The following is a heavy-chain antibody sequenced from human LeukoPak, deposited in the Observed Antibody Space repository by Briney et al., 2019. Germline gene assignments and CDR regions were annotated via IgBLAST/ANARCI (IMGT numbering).Heavy chain of an antibody. D-gene: IGHD3-16*01. CDR2: ISNDGSST. V-gene: IGHV3-74*01. CDR3: ARERGFNYFDY. Sequence: GGSLRLSCAASGFTFTTYWIHWVRQAPGKGLVWVSRISNDGSSTTYADSVKGRFTISRDNAKNTVYLQMNGLRAEDTAVYYCARERGFNYFDYWGQGTLVTASS. J-gene: IGHJ4*02. CDR1: GFTFTTYW.